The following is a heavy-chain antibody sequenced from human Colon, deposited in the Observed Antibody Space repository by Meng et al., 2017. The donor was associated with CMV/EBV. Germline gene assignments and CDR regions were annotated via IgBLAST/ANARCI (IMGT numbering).Heavy chain of an antibody. D-gene: IGHD1-26*01. CDR3: VKALSVGSTAPFDS. J-gene: IGHJ4*02. Sequence: SGFTFDNDGMGWVRQAPGRGLEWVSVISSSAFATYYAGSVKGRFTISRDNSKNMMYLQMNALTDADTAMYYCVKALSVGSTAPFDSWGQGTLVTVSS. CDR2: ISSSAFAT. CDR1: GFTFDNDG. V-gene: IGHV3-23*01.